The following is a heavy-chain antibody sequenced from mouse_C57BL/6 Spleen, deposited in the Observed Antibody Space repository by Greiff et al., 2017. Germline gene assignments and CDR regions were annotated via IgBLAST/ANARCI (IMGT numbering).Heavy chain of an antibody. J-gene: IGHJ2*01. CDR1: GYTFTSYW. D-gene: IGHD4-1*02. V-gene: IGHV1-69*01. Sequence: QVQLQQPGAELVMPGASVKLSCKASGYTFTSYWMHWVKQRPGQGLEWIGEIDPSDSYTNYNQKFKGTSPLTVDKSSSTAYMQLSSLTSEDSAVYCCASTGTEFDYWGQGTTLTVSS. CDR3: ASTGTEFDY. CDR2: IDPSDSYT.